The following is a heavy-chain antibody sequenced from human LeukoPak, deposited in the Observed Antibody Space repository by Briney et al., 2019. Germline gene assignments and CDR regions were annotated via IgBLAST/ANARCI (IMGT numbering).Heavy chain of an antibody. Sequence: GGSLRLSCAASGFTFSNYAMSWVRQAPGKGLEWVSGISGSGISTYYADSVKGRFTISRDNSKNTLYLQMNSLRAEDTAVYYCAKDKVRGVIIDAFDIWGQGTMVTVPS. CDR2: ISGSGIST. CDR1: GFTFSNYA. D-gene: IGHD3-10*01. CDR3: AKDKVRGVIIDAFDI. J-gene: IGHJ3*02. V-gene: IGHV3-23*01.